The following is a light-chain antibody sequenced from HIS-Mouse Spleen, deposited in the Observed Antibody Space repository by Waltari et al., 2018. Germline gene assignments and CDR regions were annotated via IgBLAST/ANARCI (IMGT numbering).Light chain of an antibody. Sequence: SAPTQPASVSGSPGQSITIPCTGPSSDVRCYYHISWYQQQPGKAPNLMIYEVSNRPSGVSNRFSGSKSGNTASLTISGLQAEDEADYYCSSYTSSSTFFGTGTKVTVL. CDR1: SSDVRCYYH. CDR3: SSYTSSSTF. V-gene: IGLV2-14*01. CDR2: EVS. J-gene: IGLJ1*01.